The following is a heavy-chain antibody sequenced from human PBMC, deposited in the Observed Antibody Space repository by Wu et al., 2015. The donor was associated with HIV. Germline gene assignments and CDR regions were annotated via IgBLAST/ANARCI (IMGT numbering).Heavy chain of an antibody. V-gene: IGHV1-2*02. D-gene: IGHD3-22*01. J-gene: IGHJ6*02. CDR2: INPNSGGT. CDR1: GYTFTSYY. Sequence: QVHLEQSGTEVKEPGTSVTLSCKTSGYTFTSYYMHWVRQAPGQGLEWMGWINPNSGGTNYAQKFQGRVTMTRDTSISTAYMELSRLTSEDTAVYYCAIEPIGRLYGLDVWGQGTEVIVSS. CDR3: AIEPIGRLYGLDV.